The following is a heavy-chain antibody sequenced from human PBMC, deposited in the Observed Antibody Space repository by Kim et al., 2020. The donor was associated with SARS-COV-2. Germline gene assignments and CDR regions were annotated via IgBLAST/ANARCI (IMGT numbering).Heavy chain of an antibody. CDR1: GFTVSSNY. CDR3: ARWDGRSYDY. CDR2: IYADDTI. Sequence: GGSLRLSCAASGFTVSSNYMSWVRQAPGKGLEWVSIIYADDTIYYADSVKGRFTISRDNSKNTLYLQMNSLRAEDTAVYYCARWDGRSYDYWGQGTLVTVSS. D-gene: IGHD1-26*01. J-gene: IGHJ4*02. V-gene: IGHV3-53*01.